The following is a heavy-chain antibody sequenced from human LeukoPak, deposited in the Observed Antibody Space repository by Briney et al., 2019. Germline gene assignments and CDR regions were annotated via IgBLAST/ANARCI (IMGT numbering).Heavy chain of an antibody. CDR2: IYYSGST. CDR1: GGPISSYY. D-gene: IGHD4-11*01. CDR3: ARVADSNLDY. Sequence: PSETLSLTCTVSGGPISSYYWSSIRQPPGKGPEWIGYIYYSGSTNYNPSLKSRVTISVDTSKNQFSLKLSSVTAADTAVYYCARVADSNLDYWGQGTLVTVSS. J-gene: IGHJ4*02. V-gene: IGHV4-59*01.